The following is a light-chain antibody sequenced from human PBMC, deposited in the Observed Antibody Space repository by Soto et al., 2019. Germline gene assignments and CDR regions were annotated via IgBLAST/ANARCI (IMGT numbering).Light chain of an antibody. V-gene: IGKV3-20*01. CDR2: DAF. CDR3: QQYGSSPRT. CDR1: LSVRNSY. Sequence: EIVLTQSPGTLSLSPGERATLSCRASLSVRNSYLAWYQQRPGQAPRLLIYDAFSRATGIPDRFSGGGSWTDFTLTISSLEPEDSAVYYCQQYGSSPRTFGQGTKLEIK. J-gene: IGKJ2*01.